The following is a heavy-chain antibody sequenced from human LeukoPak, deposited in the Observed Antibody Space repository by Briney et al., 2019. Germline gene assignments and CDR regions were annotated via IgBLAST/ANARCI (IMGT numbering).Heavy chain of an antibody. D-gene: IGHD2-8*02. CDR3: ATYRQVLLPFES. Sequence: GGSLRLSCAASGFTFSNYAMSWVRQAPGKGLEWVSDISGSGDSTNYADSVKGRFTISRDNSKSTLSLQMNSLRAEDTAIYYCATYRQVLLPFESWGQGTLVTVSS. CDR2: ISGSGDST. J-gene: IGHJ4*02. CDR1: GFTFSNYA. V-gene: IGHV3-23*01.